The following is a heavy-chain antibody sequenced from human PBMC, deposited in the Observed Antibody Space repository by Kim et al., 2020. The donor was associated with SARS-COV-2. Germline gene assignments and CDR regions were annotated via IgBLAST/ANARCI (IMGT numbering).Heavy chain of an antibody. CDR2: IWYDGSNK. CDR3: AREQGDFDWLLGPFDY. D-gene: IGHD3-9*01. J-gene: IGHJ4*02. Sequence: GGSLRLSCAASGFTFSSYGMHWVRQAPGKGLEWVAVIWYDGSNKYYADSVKGRFTISRDNSKNTLYLQMNSLRAEDTAVYYCAREQGDFDWLLGPFDYWGQGTLVTVSS. CDR1: GFTFSSYG. V-gene: IGHV3-33*01.